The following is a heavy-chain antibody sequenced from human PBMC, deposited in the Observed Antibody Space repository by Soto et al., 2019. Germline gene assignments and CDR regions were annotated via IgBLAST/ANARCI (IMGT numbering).Heavy chain of an antibody. CDR3: RRYQYHYDTRGLYDAVDI. D-gene: IGHD3-22*01. CDR1: GYTFTSYY. V-gene: IGHV1-46*01. J-gene: IGHJ3*02. Sequence: ASVKVSCKASGYTFTSYYIHWVRQAPGQGLEWMGIINPSGGSTTYAEIFQGRVTMTRDTSTSTVNMELSSLRSEDTAVYYCRRYQYHYDTRGLYDAVDIWGQGTMVTVSS. CDR2: INPSGGST.